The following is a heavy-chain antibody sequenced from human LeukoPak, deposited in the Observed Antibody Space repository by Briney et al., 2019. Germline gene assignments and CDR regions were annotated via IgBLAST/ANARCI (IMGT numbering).Heavy chain of an antibody. J-gene: IGHJ4*02. D-gene: IGHD4-11*01. Sequence: PSETLSLTCTVSGYSISSGYDWGWIRQPPGKGLAWIGSIYHGGSTYYHPSLKSRVTISVETSKNQFSLKLNSVTAADTAVYYCARGSDYSVDYWGQGTQVTVSS. V-gene: IGHV4-38-2*02. CDR3: ARGSDYSVDY. CDR2: IYHGGST. CDR1: GYSISSGYD.